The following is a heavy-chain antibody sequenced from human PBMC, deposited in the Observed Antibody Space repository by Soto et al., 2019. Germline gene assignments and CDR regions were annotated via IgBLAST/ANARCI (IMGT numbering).Heavy chain of an antibody. D-gene: IGHD2-15*01. CDR3: ARDEVGYYYYGMDG. Sequence: QVQLVQSGAEVKKPGASVKVSCKASGYTFTGSYMHWVLQAPGRGLEGMGWINPNSGGTNSAQKFQGRVTMTRDTSISTAYMELSRLRSDDTAVHYCARDEVGYYYYGMDGWGQGTTVTVSS. V-gene: IGHV1-2*02. CDR1: GYTFTGSY. J-gene: IGHJ6*02. CDR2: INPNSGGT.